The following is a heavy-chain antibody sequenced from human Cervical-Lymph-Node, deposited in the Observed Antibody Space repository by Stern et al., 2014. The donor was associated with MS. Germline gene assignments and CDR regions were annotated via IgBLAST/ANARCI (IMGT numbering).Heavy chain of an antibody. D-gene: IGHD2-2*01. CDR1: GDSISSGYYS. CDR2: LFHSGGA. J-gene: IGHJ5*02. V-gene: IGHV4-30-2*01. CDR3: ARAYQLLNWFDP. Sequence: QVQLQESGSGLVRPSQTLSLTCVVSGDSISSGYYSWSWILQPPGQALEWIGYLFHSGGAYYNPSLKSRVSISVDTSKNQFSLRLSSVTAADTAVYYCARAYQLLNWFDPWGQGTLVTVSS.